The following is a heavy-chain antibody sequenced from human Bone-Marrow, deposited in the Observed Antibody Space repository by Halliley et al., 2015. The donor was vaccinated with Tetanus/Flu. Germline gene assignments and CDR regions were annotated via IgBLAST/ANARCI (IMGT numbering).Heavy chain of an antibody. CDR3: ARVGPVSYGMDV. Sequence: HSGSTPYNPSLKSRVTISGDTSKNQFSLRLSSVTAADTAVYYCARVGPVSYGMDVWGRGTTVIVS. J-gene: IGHJ6*02. CDR2: HSGST. V-gene: IGHV4-59*01.